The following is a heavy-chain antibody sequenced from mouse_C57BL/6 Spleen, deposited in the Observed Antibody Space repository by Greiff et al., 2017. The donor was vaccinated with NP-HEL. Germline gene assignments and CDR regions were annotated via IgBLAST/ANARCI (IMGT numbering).Heavy chain of an antibody. Sequence: QVQLKQPGAELVKPGASVKMSCKASGYTFTSYWITWVKQRPGQGLEWIGDIYPGSGSTNYNEKFKSKATLTVDTSSSTAYMQLSSLTSEDSAVYYCARFITTVVAPDYWGQGTTLTVSS. CDR2: IYPGSGST. D-gene: IGHD1-1*01. V-gene: IGHV1-55*01. CDR3: ARFITTVVAPDY. J-gene: IGHJ2*01. CDR1: GYTFTSYW.